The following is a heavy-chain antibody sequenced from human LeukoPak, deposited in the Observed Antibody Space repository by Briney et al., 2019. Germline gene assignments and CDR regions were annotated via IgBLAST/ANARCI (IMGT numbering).Heavy chain of an antibody. Sequence: SETLSLTCTVSGGSVNNYYWNWIRQPPGKGLEWIGYIYYSGSTDYNPSLKSRVTISIDTSKNQFSLKLKSVTAADTAVYYCARDKVPGDNWGQGTLVTVSS. D-gene: IGHD7-27*01. J-gene: IGHJ4*02. CDR1: GGSVNNYY. CDR2: IYYSGST. CDR3: ARDKVPGDN. V-gene: IGHV4-59*02.